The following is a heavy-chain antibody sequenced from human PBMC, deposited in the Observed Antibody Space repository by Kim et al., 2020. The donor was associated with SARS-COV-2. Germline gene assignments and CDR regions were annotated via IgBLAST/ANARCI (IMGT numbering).Heavy chain of an antibody. CDR2: IIPIFGTA. J-gene: IGHJ5*02. V-gene: IGHV1-69*13. CDR3: ARGWGTNRLLSSAALNWFDP. D-gene: IGHD3-16*01. Sequence: SVKVSCKASGGTFSSYAISWVRQAPGQGLEWMGGIIPIFGTANYAQKFQGRVTITADESTSTAYMELSSLRSEDTAVYYCARGWGTNRLLSSAALNWFDPWGQGTLVTVSS. CDR1: GGTFSSYA.